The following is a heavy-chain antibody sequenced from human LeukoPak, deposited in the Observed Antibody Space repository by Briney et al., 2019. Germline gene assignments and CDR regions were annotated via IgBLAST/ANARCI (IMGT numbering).Heavy chain of an antibody. CDR3: ARAACSSTSCFIDY. Sequence: GGSLRLSCAASGFTFSNYAMHWVRQAPGKGLEWVAVISHDGSNKYYADSVKGRFTISRDNSKNTLYLQMNSLRAEDTAVYYCARAACSSTSCFIDYWDQGTLVTVSS. D-gene: IGHD2-2*01. CDR1: GFTFSNYA. J-gene: IGHJ4*02. CDR2: ISHDGSNK. V-gene: IGHV3-30-3*01.